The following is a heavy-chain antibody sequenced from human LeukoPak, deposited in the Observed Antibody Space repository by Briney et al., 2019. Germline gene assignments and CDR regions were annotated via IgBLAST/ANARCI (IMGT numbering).Heavy chain of an antibody. CDR1: GFTFSSYG. J-gene: IGHJ4*02. D-gene: IGHD3-10*01. Sequence: GGSLRLSCAASGFTFSSYGMHWVRQAPGKGLEWVAVISYDGSNKYYADSVKGRFTISRDNSKNTLYLQMNSLRAEDTAVYYCAKGVGSGSYYMRPTLDYWGQGTLVTVSS. CDR3: AKGVGSGSYYMRPTLDY. V-gene: IGHV3-30*18. CDR2: ISYDGSNK.